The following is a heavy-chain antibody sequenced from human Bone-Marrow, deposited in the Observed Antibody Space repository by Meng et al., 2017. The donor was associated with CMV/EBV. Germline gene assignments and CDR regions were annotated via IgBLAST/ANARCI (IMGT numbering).Heavy chain of an antibody. CDR2: IRYDGSNK. CDR3: AKGEYCNSLSFDH. Sequence: GGSLRLSCAASGFTFSSYGMHWVRQAPGKGLEGVAFIRYDGSNKYYADSVKGRFTISRDNSKNTLYLQMNSLRAKDTAVYYCAKGEYCNSLSFDHWGQGTLVTVSS. J-gene: IGHJ4*02. CDR1: GFTFSSYG. D-gene: IGHD4-23*01. V-gene: IGHV3-30*02.